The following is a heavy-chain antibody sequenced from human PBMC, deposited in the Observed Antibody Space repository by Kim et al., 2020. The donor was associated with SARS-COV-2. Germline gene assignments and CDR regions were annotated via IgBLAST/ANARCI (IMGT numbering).Heavy chain of an antibody. Sequence: SPSFQGQVTISADKSISTAYLQWSSLKASDTAMYYCASSDWGSGSSYFDYWGQGTLVTVSS. CDR3: ASSDWGSGSSYFDY. J-gene: IGHJ4*02. V-gene: IGHV5-51*01. D-gene: IGHD3-10*01.